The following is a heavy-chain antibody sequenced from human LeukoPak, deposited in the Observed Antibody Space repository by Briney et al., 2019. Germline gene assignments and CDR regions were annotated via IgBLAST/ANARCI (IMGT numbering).Heavy chain of an antibody. V-gene: IGHV3-23*01. CDR3: ARTAGAGTPFFYYGMDV. J-gene: IGHJ6*02. CDR2: ISGSGGST. D-gene: IGHD6-13*01. CDR1: GFTFSSYA. Sequence: GGSLRLSCAASGFTFSSYAMSWVRQAPGKGLEWVSAISGSGGSTYYADSVKGRFTISRDNSKNTLYLQMNSLRAEDTAVYYCARTAGAGTPFFYYGMDVWGQGTTVTVSS.